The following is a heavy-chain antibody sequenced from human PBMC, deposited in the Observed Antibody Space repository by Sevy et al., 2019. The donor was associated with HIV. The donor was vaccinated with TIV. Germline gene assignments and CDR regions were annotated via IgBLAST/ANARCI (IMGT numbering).Heavy chain of an antibody. Sequence: GGSLRLSCAASEFNFNDYWMNWVRQAPGKGLEWVANINQDGSAKYYVDSAKGRFTISRDNAKNSLYLQMNSLRADDTAVYYCARDSPPYTSTFSSSYVWGQGTLVTVSS. CDR1: EFNFNDYW. CDR3: ARDSPPYTSTFSSSYV. J-gene: IGHJ4*02. CDR2: INQDGSAK. V-gene: IGHV3-7*03. D-gene: IGHD6-6*01.